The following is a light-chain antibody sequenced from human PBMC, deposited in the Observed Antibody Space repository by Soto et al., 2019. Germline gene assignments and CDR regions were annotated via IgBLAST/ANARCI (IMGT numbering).Light chain of an antibody. J-gene: IGKJ1*01. CDR2: GAS. Sequence: EIVLTQSPGTLSLSPGEGATLSCRASQSIGGNFLAWYQQRRGQAPRLLIHGASNRATGIPDRFSGSGSGTDFTLTITRLEPEDFAVYYCQQYGSSGTFGQGTKVDI. CDR1: QSIGGNF. V-gene: IGKV3-20*01. CDR3: QQYGSSGT.